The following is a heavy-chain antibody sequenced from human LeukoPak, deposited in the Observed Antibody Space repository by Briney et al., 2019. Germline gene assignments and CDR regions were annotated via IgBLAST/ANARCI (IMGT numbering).Heavy chain of an antibody. D-gene: IGHD2-21*02. Sequence: GGSLRLSCAASGFTVSSNYMSWVRQAPGKGLEWVSVIYSGGSTYYADSVKGRLTISRDNSKNTLYLQMNSLRAEDTAVYYCARDRGVTAGGYYYYYMDVWGKGTTVTVSS. CDR3: ARDRGVTAGGYYYYYMDV. CDR2: IYSGGST. CDR1: GFTVSSNY. J-gene: IGHJ6*03. V-gene: IGHV3-53*01.